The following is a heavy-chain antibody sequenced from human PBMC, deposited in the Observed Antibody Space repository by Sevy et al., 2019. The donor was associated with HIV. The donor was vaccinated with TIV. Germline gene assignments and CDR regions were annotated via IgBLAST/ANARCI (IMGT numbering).Heavy chain of an antibody. J-gene: IGHJ4*02. CDR3: ARGGERPRYYDSSAWHYDY. D-gene: IGHD3-22*01. CDR2: INWTGGGS. Sequence: GGSLRLSCAASGFTFDDFGMSWVRQAPGKGLEWVSAINWTGGGSAYGDSVKGRLTISRDNAKNSLDLQMNSQRVEDTAFYYCARGGERPRYYDSSAWHYDYWGQGTLVTVSS. V-gene: IGHV3-20*04. CDR1: GFTFDDFG.